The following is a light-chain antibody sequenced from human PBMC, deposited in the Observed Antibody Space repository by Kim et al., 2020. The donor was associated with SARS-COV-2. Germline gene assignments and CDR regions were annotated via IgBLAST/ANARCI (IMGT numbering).Light chain of an antibody. CDR1: QSIDNF. Sequence: DIQMTQSPSSLSASVGDRVTVTCRASQSIDNFLNWYQRKPGKAPKLLLYGASSLQSGVPSRFSGSGSGTDFTLTITSLQPEDFATYFCQQSYRAPHIFGQATNLDI. CDR3: QQSYRAPHI. V-gene: IGKV1-39*01. CDR2: GAS. J-gene: IGKJ2*01.